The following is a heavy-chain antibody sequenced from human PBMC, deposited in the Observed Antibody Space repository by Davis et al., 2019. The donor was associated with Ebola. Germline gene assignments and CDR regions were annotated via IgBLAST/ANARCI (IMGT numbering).Heavy chain of an antibody. J-gene: IGHJ4*02. CDR1: GFTFSNAW. Sequence: PGGSLRLSCAASGFTFSNAWMNWVRQAPGKGLEWVANIKQDGSEKYYVDSVKGRFTISRDNGENLLFLQMNSLRVDDTAVYYCARKGGGTWGYWGQGSLVTVSS. V-gene: IGHV3-7*01. D-gene: IGHD2-15*01. CDR2: IKQDGSEK. CDR3: ARKGGGTWGY.